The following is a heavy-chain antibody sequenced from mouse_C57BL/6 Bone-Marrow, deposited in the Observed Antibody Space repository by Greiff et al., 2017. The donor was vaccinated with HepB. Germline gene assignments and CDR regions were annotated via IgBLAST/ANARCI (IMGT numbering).Heavy chain of an antibody. Sequence: QVQLKESGAELVRPGASVKMSCKASGYTFTSYNMHWVKQTPRQGLEWIGAIYPGNGDTSYNQKFKGKATLTVDKSSSTAYMQLSSLTSEDSAVYFCARGHYGSSYRYFDVWGTGTTVTVSS. V-gene: IGHV1-12*01. CDR1: GYTFTSYN. CDR3: ARGHYGSSYRYFDV. D-gene: IGHD1-1*01. J-gene: IGHJ1*03. CDR2: IYPGNGDT.